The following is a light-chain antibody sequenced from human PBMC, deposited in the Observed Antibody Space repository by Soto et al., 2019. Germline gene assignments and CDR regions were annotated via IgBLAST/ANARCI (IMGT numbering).Light chain of an antibody. CDR2: EVT. V-gene: IGLV2-14*01. CDR3: SSYTSSSTLV. CDR1: SSDVGGYKY. J-gene: IGLJ2*01. Sequence: QSVLTQPRSVSGSPGQSVTISCTGTSSDVGGYKYVSWYQQHPGKAPKLLIYEVTNRPSGVSNRFSGSKSGNTASLAISGLQAEDEADYYCSSYTSSSTLVFGGGTKLTVL.